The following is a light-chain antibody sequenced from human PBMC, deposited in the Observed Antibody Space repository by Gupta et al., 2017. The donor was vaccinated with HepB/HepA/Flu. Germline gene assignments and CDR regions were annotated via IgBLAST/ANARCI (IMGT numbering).Light chain of an antibody. V-gene: IGKV1-5*03. Sequence: MQLTSSHSTRSASVGNRATIPGRVNQNTDTWLAWFQQKAGKAPNLLIYKASILESGVPSTFSGSGSGTEFTLTISSVQPHDFATYYCQQYSEYPWTFGQGTKLEIK. J-gene: IGKJ2*02. CDR2: KAS. CDR3: QQYSEYPWT. CDR1: QNTDTW.